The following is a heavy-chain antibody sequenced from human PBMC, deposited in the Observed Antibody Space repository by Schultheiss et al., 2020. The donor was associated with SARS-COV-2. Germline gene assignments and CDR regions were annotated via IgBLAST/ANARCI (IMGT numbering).Heavy chain of an antibody. CDR2: IYGGGNT. D-gene: IGHD2-2*02. J-gene: IGHJ4*02. CDR3: ARLGCSSTSCYTTDY. V-gene: IGHV3-66*04. Sequence: GGSLRLSCAASGFTFSSYSMNWVRQAPGKGLEWVSVIYGGGNTYYADSVKGRFTISRDNSKNTLYLQMNSLRAEDTAVYYCARLGCSSTSCYTTDYWGQGTLVTVSS. CDR1: GFTFSSYS.